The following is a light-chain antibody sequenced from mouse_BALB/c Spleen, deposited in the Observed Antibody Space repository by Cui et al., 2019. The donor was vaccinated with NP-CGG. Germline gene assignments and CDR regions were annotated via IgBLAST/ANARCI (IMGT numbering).Light chain of an antibody. CDR1: TGAVTTSNY. CDR2: GTN. V-gene: IGLV1*01. J-gene: IGLJ1*01. CDR3: ALWYSNHWV. Sequence: QALVPQASALTTSPGETVTLTCRSSTGAVTTSNYANWVQEKPDHLFTGLIGGTNNRAPGVPARFSGSLIGDKAALTITGAQTEDEAIYFCALWYSNHWVFGGGTKLTVL.